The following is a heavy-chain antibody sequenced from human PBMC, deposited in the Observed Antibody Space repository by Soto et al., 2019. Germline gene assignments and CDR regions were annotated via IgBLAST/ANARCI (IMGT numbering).Heavy chain of an antibody. V-gene: IGHV1-2*02. Sequence: ASVKVSCKASGYTFIDYYMHWVRQAPGQGFEWMGRISPRSGGTNYAQKFQGRATMTWDTSLNTAYMELSSLISDDTAVYYCARSGSSWNLREFDYWGQGTLVTVSS. CDR2: ISPRSGGT. J-gene: IGHJ4*02. D-gene: IGHD6-13*01. CDR1: GYTFIDYY. CDR3: ARSGSSWNLREFDY.